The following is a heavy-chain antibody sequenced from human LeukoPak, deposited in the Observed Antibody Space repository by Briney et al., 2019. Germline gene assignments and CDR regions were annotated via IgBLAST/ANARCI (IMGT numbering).Heavy chain of an antibody. V-gene: IGHV3-9*03. CDR1: GFTFDDYA. CDR2: ISWNSGSI. CDR3: AKDEGRYSYGFLDAFDF. Sequence: GGSLRLSCAASGFTFDDYAMHWVRQAPGKGLEWVSGISWNSGSIGYADSVKGRFTISRDNAKNSLYLQMNSLRAEDMALYYCAKDEGRYSYGFLDAFDFWGQGTMVTVSS. D-gene: IGHD5-18*01. J-gene: IGHJ3*01.